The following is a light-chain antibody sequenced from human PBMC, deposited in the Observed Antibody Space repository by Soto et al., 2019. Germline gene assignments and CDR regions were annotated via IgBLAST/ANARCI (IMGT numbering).Light chain of an antibody. Sequence: QSVLTQPASVSGSPGQSITISCTGTSSDVGGYIYVSWYQQHPGKAPKLMIYEVSNRPSGVPNRFSGSKSGNTASLTISGLQAEDEADYYCSSYSRSSFYVFGTGTKLTVL. V-gene: IGLV2-14*01. CDR1: SSDVGGYIY. CDR3: SSYSRSSFYV. CDR2: EVS. J-gene: IGLJ1*01.